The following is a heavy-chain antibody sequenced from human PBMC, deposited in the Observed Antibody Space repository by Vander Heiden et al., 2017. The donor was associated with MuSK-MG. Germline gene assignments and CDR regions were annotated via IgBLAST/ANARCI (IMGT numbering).Heavy chain of an antibody. CDR3: TTMEDSLRFADWLFDH. J-gene: IGHJ5*02. CDR2: VRSRVDGATA. CDR1: GFTFRNAW. Sequence: GGSFRLSCVAPGFTFRNAWMTWVRQAPGKGLEWVGHVRSRVDGATAAYGAPVKGRATISRDDSKDTVFLQMNNLKIEDTGVYFCTTMEDSLRFADWLFDHWGQGTLVTVSS. V-gene: IGHV3-15*01. D-gene: IGHD3-3*01.